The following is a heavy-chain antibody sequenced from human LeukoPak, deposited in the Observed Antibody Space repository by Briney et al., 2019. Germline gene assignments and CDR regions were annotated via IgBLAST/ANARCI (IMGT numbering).Heavy chain of an antibody. D-gene: IGHD3-16*02. CDR3: AKGGDYVWGSYRWLDY. CDR1: GFTFSSYA. Sequence: PGRSLRLSCAASGFTFSSYAMHWVRQAPGKGLEWVAVISYDGSNKYYADSVKGRFTISRDNSKNTLYLQMNSLRAEDTAVYYCAKGGDYVWGSYRWLDYWGQGTLVTVSS. CDR2: ISYDGSNK. V-gene: IGHV3-30-3*01. J-gene: IGHJ4*02.